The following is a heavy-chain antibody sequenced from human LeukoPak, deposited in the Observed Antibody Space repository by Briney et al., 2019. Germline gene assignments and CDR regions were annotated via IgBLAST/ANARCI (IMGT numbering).Heavy chain of an antibody. CDR1: GFTFSSYS. Sequence: PGGSLRLSCAASGFTFSSYSMSWVRQAPGKGLEWVSAISGSGGSTYYADSVKGRFTISRDNSKNTLYLQMNSLRAEDTAVYYCAREVTMVRGVAYWGQGTLVTVSS. CDR2: ISGSGGST. V-gene: IGHV3-23*01. J-gene: IGHJ4*02. CDR3: AREVTMVRGVAY. D-gene: IGHD3-10*01.